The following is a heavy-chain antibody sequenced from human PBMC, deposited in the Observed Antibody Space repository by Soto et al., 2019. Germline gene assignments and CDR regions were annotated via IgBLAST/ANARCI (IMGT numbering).Heavy chain of an antibody. CDR2: IYFGGST. Sequence: QLQLQESGPGLVKPSETLSLTCTVSGGSISSSTYYWGWIRQPPGKGLEWIGSIYFGGSTYYNPSLKSRVTISVDTSKSQFSLKLSSVPAADTAVYHCARRGGPADFWGQGTLVTVSS. CDR1: GGSISSSTYY. V-gene: IGHV4-39*01. D-gene: IGHD2-15*01. CDR3: ARRGGPADF. J-gene: IGHJ4*02.